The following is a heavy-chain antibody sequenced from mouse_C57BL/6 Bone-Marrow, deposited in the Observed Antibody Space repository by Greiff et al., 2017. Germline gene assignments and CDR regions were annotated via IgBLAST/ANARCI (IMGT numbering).Heavy chain of an antibody. CDR2: IDPENGDT. J-gene: IGHJ3*01. CDR3: TRIAY. Sequence: EVQLQQSGAELVRPGASVKLSCTASGFNFKDDYMHWVKQRAEQGLEWIGWIDPENGDTEYASKFQGKATITVATSSNTAYLQLSSLTSEDTAVYYCTRIAYWGQGTLVTVSA. V-gene: IGHV14-4*01. CDR1: GFNFKDDY.